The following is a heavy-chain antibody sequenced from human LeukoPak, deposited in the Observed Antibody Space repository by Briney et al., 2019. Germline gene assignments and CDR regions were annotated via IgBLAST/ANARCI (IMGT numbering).Heavy chain of an antibody. Sequence: GGSLRLSCAASGFTFTNAWMSWVRQAPGKGLEWVGRIKSKTSGGTTDYAAPVKGRFTISGDDSQNTLFLQMNSLKTEDTAVYYCTTGATYSPGAFDIWGQGTMVTVSS. J-gene: IGHJ3*02. CDR2: IKSKTSGGTT. CDR1: GFTFTNAW. D-gene: IGHD3-16*01. CDR3: TTGATYSPGAFDI. V-gene: IGHV3-15*01.